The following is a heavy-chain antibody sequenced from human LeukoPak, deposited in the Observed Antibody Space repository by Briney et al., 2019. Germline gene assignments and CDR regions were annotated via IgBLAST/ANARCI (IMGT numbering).Heavy chain of an antibody. CDR1: GFTFSSYE. Sequence: GGSLRLSCAASGFTFSSYEMNWVRQAPGKGLEWISYISTTGDRIQYADSVKGRFSISRDNAKNSLYLQMNSLRVEDTAVYYCANFGETVSAADTSDYWGQGTLVTVSS. V-gene: IGHV3-48*03. J-gene: IGHJ4*02. CDR2: ISTTGDRI. D-gene: IGHD6-13*01. CDR3: ANFGETVSAADTSDY.